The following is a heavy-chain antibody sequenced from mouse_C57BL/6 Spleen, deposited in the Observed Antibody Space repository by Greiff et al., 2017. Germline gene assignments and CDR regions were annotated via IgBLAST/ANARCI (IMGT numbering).Heavy chain of an antibody. V-gene: IGHV1-53*01. Sequence: QVQLQQPGTELVKPGASVKLSCKASGYTFTSYWMHWVKQRPGQGLEWIGNINPSNGGTNYNEKFQSKATLTVDQSSSTAYMQLSSLTSEDSAVYYCARIYYYGSAPFDDWGQGTTLTVAS. CDR2: INPSNGGT. CDR1: GYTFTSYW. CDR3: ARIYYYGSAPFDD. J-gene: IGHJ2*01. D-gene: IGHD1-1*01.